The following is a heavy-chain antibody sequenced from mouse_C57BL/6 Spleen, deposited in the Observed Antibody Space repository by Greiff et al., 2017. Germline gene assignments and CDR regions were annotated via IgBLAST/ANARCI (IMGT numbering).Heavy chain of an antibody. D-gene: IGHD1-1*01. CDR3: ARPGTVDAMDY. Sequence: EVKLMESGGGLVKPGGSLKLSCAASGFTFSDYGMHWVRQAPEKGLEWVAYISSGSSTIYYADTVKGRFTISRDNAKNTLFLQMTSLRSEDTAMYYCARPGTVDAMDYWGQGTSVTVSS. V-gene: IGHV5-17*01. CDR2: ISSGSSTI. CDR1: GFTFSDYG. J-gene: IGHJ4*01.